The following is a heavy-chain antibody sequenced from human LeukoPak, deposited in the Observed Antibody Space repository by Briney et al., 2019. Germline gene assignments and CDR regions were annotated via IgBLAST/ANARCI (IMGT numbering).Heavy chain of an antibody. V-gene: IGHV3-30*02. CDR2: IRYDGSNK. J-gene: IGHJ4*02. CDR3: AKGTCSSTSCYVVDY. D-gene: IGHD2-2*01. Sequence: GGSLRLSCAASGFTFSSYGMHWVRQAPGKGLEWVAFIRYDGSNKYYADSVKGRFTISRDNSKNTLYLQMNSLRAEDTAVYHCAKGTCSSTSCYVVDYWGQGTLVTVSS. CDR1: GFTFSSYG.